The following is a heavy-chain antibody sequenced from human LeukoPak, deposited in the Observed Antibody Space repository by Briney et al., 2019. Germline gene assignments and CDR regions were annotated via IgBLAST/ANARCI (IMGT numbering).Heavy chain of an antibody. CDR2: TYYRSKWYN. J-gene: IGHJ4*02. Sequence: SQTLSLTCAISGDSVSSNTVAWNWIRQSPSSGLEWLGRTYYRSKWYNNYAVAVRSRITINPDTSKNQVSLQLNSVTPEDTAVYYCARGHNFGFDYWGQGTLVTVSS. CDR1: GDSVSSNTVA. D-gene: IGHD1-1*01. V-gene: IGHV6-1*01. CDR3: ARGHNFGFDY.